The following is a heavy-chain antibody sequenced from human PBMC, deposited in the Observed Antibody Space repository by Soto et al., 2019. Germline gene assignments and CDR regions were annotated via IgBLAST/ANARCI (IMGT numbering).Heavy chain of an antibody. D-gene: IGHD1-7*01. V-gene: IGHV6-1*01. CDR3: AGTTSHYWYYMDV. J-gene: IGHJ6*03. Sequence: SQTLSLTCVISGDSVSSNSAAWNWIRQSPSRGLEWLGRTYYRSRWYYDYAVSVKSRITVNPDTSKNQFSLQLASVTPEDTAVYYCAGTTSHYWYYMDVWGKGTTVTVSS. CDR1: GDSVSSNSAA. CDR2: TYYRSRWYY.